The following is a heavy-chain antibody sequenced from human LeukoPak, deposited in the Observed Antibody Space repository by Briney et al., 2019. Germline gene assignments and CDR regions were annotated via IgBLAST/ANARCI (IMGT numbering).Heavy chain of an antibody. CDR2: IYPGDSDT. CDR3: ARALGAVSSSEYFQH. CDR1: GYSFSTNW. D-gene: IGHD6-19*01. Sequence: GESLKISCKGSGYSFSTNWIGWVRQIPGKGLEWMGIIYPGDSDTRYSPSFQGQVTISADKSISTAYLQWSSLKASDTAMYYCARALGAVSSSEYFQHWGQGTLVTVSS. V-gene: IGHV5-51*01. J-gene: IGHJ1*01.